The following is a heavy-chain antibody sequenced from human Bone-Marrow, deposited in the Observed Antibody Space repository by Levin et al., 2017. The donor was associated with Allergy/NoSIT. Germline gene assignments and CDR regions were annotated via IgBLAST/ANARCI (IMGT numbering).Heavy chain of an antibody. CDR1: GFTFSSYW. CDR2: INNDGSGT. V-gene: IGHV3-74*01. J-gene: IGHJ2*01. CDR3: ARDRGRDYGDYVWYFDL. D-gene: IGHD4-17*01. Sequence: ASVKVSCAASGFTFSSYWMYWVRQAPGKGLVWVSRINNDGSGTSYADSVKGRFTISRDNAKNTQYLQMNSLGAEDTAVYYCARDRGRDYGDYVWYFDLWGRGTLVTVSS.